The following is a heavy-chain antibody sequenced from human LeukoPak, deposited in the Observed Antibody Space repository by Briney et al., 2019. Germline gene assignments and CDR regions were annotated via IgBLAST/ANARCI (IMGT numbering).Heavy chain of an antibody. V-gene: IGHV3-11*04. J-gene: IGHJ5*02. CDR2: ISSSGSTI. D-gene: IGHD3-10*01. CDR1: GFTFSDYY. Sequence: GGSLRLSCAASGFTFSDYYMSWIRQAPGKGLEWVSYISSSGSTIYYADSVKGRFTISRDNAKNSLYLQMNSLRAEDTAVYYCARIIKFQTGGENWFDPWGQGTLVTVSS. CDR3: ARIIKFQTGGENWFDP.